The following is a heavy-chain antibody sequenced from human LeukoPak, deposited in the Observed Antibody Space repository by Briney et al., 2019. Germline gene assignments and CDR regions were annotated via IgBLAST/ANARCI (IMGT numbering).Heavy chain of an antibody. CDR3: ARQGSGSRAAFDY. CDR2: IYYTGIT. Sequence: PSETLSLTCTVSGGSISTFYWSWIRQPPGKGLEWIGYIYYTGITNYNPSLKSRVTISVDTSKNQFSLKLSSVTAADTAVYYCARQGSGSRAAFDYLGQGTLVTLSS. V-gene: IGHV4-59*08. CDR1: GGSISTFY. D-gene: IGHD1-26*01. J-gene: IGHJ4*02.